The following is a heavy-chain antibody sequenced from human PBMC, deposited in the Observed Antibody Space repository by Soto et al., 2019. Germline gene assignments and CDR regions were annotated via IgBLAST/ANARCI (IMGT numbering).Heavy chain of an antibody. Sequence: ASVKVSCKVSGSTFTSNGIGWVRQAPGQGLERMGWISTYNENMDSAPQLQGRLTMTTDTSTTTAYMELTNLKSDDTALYYCAYVGGYSTGDYSFDVWGQGTPVTVYS. CDR3: AYVGGYSTGDYSFDV. D-gene: IGHD5-18*01. CDR1: GSTFTSNG. V-gene: IGHV1-18*04. J-gene: IGHJ4*02. CDR2: ISTYNENM.